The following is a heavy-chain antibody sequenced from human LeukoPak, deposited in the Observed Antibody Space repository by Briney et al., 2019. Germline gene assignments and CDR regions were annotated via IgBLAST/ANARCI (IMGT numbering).Heavy chain of an antibody. Sequence: ASVKVSCKSSGYTFTSYYMHWVRQASAQGLVWMGIINPSGGNTSYAQKFQGRVTMTRDTSTSTVYMELSSLRSEDTAVYYCARDTTPPYIVVVPAAPKYWFDPWGQGTLVTVSS. CDR2: INPSGGNT. J-gene: IGHJ5*02. CDR1: GYTFTSYY. CDR3: ARDTTPPYIVVVPAAPKYWFDP. V-gene: IGHV1-46*01. D-gene: IGHD2-2*01.